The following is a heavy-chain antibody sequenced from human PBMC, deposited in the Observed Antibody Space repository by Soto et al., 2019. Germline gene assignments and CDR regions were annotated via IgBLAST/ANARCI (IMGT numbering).Heavy chain of an antibody. CDR1: GFTFSSYW. CDR3: ARGDLGYCSSTSCYDAFDI. J-gene: IGHJ3*02. CDR2: INSDGSST. V-gene: IGHV3-74*01. D-gene: IGHD2-2*01. Sequence: GGSLRLSCAASGFTFSSYWMHWVRQAPGKGLVWVSRINSDGSSTSYADSVKGRFTISRDNAKNTLYLQMNSLRAEDTAVYYCARGDLGYCSSTSCYDAFDIWGQGTMVTVS.